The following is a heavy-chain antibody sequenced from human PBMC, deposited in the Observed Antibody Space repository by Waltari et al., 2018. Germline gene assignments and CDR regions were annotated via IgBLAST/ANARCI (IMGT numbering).Heavy chain of an antibody. D-gene: IGHD2-2*02. CDR3: ARDQDPIPLRGVDY. J-gene: IGHJ4*02. Sequence: QVQLVESGGGVVQPGRSLRLSCAASGFTFSRYAMHWVRQAPGKGLEWVAVMSYIGGNKHYADSVKGRFTISRDNSKNTLYLQMNSLRADDTAEYYCARDQDPIPLRGVDYWGQGTLVTVSS. CDR1: GFTFSRYA. V-gene: IGHV3-30*01. CDR2: MSYIGGNK.